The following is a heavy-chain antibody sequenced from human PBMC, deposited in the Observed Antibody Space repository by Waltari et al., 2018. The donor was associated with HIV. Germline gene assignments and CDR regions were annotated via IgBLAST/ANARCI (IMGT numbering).Heavy chain of an antibody. J-gene: IGHJ5*02. D-gene: IGHD2-15*01. Sequence: QVQLQESGPGLVKPSQTLSLTCTVSGGSIRSGRYSRSWIRQPAGKGLEWRGRIYTSGSTNYNPSLKSRVTISVDTSKNQFSLKLSSVTAADTAVYYCARAAVVVVAAGFDPWGQGTLVTVSS. CDR3: ARAAVVVVAAGFDP. CDR1: GGSIRSGRYS. V-gene: IGHV4-61*02. CDR2: IYTSGST.